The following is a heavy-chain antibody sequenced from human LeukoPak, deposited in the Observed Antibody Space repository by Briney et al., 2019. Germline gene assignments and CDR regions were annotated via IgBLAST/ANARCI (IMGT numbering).Heavy chain of an antibody. J-gene: IGHJ4*02. V-gene: IGHV3-33*01. CDR3: ARDRYYYDSSGYYSSQYYFDY. CDR2: IWYDGSNK. D-gene: IGHD3-22*01. CDR1: GFTFSSYG. Sequence: GGSLRLSCAASGFTFSSYGMHWVRQAPGKGLEWVAVIWYDGSNKDYADSVKGRFTISRDNSKNTLYLQMNSLRAEDTAVDYCARDRYYYDSSGYYSSQYYFDYWGQGTLVTVSS.